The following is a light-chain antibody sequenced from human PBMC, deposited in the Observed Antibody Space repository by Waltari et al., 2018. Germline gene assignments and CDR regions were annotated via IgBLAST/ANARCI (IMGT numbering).Light chain of an antibody. CDR3: QMYVRLPVT. CDR2: DAS. V-gene: IGKV3-20*01. CDR1: QSVGRS. J-gene: IGKJ1*01. Sequence: EIVLTQSPGTLSLSPGERATLSCRASQSVGRSLAWYQQNPGQAPRLLIFDASNRATAIPERFSGSGSGTDFSLTISRLEPEDFAVYYCQMYVRLPVTFGQGTKVEIK.